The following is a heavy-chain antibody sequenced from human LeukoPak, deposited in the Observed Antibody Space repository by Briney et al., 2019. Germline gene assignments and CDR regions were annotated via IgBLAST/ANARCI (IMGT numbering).Heavy chain of an antibody. D-gene: IGHD3-10*01. J-gene: IGHJ5*02. CDR1: GGSISSSSYY. Sequence: SETLSLTCTVSGGSISSSSYYWGWIRQPPGKGLEWIGSIYYSGSTYYNPSLKSRVTISVDTSKNQFSLKLSSVTAADTAVYYCASNRVRGGPFDPWGQGTLVTVSS. V-gene: IGHV4-39*07. CDR3: ASNRVRGGPFDP. CDR2: IYYSGST.